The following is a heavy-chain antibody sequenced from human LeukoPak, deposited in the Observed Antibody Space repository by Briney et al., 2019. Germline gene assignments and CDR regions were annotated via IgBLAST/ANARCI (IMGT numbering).Heavy chain of an antibody. CDR2: IYYTGST. Sequence: SQTLSLTCTVSNGSISSGGYYWSWIRQHPGKGLEWIAYIYYTGSTYYNPSLKSRVTMSVDTSKNQFSLKLSSVTAADTAVYYCATDRTGYCSGGSCLGAFDIWGQGTMVIVSS. V-gene: IGHV4-31*03. CDR3: ATDRTGYCSGGSCLGAFDI. J-gene: IGHJ3*02. D-gene: IGHD2-15*01. CDR1: NGSISSGGYY.